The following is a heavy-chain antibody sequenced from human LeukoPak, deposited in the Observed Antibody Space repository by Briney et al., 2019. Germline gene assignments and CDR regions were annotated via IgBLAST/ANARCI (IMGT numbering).Heavy chain of an antibody. J-gene: IGHJ4*02. CDR3: ARDVDTAARY. CDR2: IYHSGST. D-gene: IGHD5-18*01. Sequence: SETLSLTCTVSGGSISTCNWRRRGRQPPGKGLEWIGEIYHSGSTNYNPSLKSRVTISVDKSKNQFSLKLSSVTAADSAVYYCARDVDTAARYWGQGTLVTVSS. V-gene: IGHV4-4*02. CDR1: GGSISTCNW.